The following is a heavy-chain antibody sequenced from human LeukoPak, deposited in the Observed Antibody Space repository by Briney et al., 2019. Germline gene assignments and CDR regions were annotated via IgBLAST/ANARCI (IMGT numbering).Heavy chain of an antibody. D-gene: IGHD4-17*01. Sequence: QPGGSLRLSCSASGLTFSSYAMHWVRQAPGKGLEYVSAISSNGGSTYYADSVKGRFTISRDNSKNTLYLQMSSLRAEDTAVYYCVKDREGDYGDRYYFDYWGQGTLVTVSS. CDR3: VKDREGDYGDRYYFDY. V-gene: IGHV3-64D*06. CDR2: ISSNGGST. J-gene: IGHJ4*02. CDR1: GLTFSSYA.